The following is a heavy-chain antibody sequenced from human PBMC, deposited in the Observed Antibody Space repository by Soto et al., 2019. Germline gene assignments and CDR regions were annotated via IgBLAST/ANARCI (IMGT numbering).Heavy chain of an antibody. V-gene: IGHV3-7*01. CDR1: GFTFSSYW. D-gene: IGHD6-6*01. CDR3: ARIGYSSSCMDV. CDR2: IKQDGGVK. Sequence: GGSLRLSCAASGFTFSSYWMSWVRQAPGKGLEWLANIKQDGGVKYYVDSVKGRFSISRDNAKNSLYLQMNSLRAEYTAVYYCARIGYSSSCMDVWGLGTTVTVSS. J-gene: IGHJ6*02.